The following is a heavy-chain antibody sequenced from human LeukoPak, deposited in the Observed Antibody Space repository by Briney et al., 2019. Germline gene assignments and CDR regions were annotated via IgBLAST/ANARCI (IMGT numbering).Heavy chain of an antibody. CDR2: ISWNSGSI. CDR3: AKGSAQYYFDS. V-gene: IGHV3-9*01. Sequence: GRSLRLSCAASGFTFDDYAMHWVRQAPGKGLEWVSGISWNSGSIGYADSVKGRFTISRDNAKNSLYLQMNSLRAEDTAFYYCAKGSAQYYFDSWGQGTLVTVSS. J-gene: IGHJ4*02. D-gene: IGHD3-10*01. CDR1: GFTFDDYA.